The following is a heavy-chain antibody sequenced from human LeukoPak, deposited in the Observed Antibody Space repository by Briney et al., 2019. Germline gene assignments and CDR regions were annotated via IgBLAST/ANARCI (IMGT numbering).Heavy chain of an antibody. CDR2: IYYSGST. CDR3: ARGLPRYCSSTSCYTGYYYGMDV. D-gene: IGHD2-2*02. Sequence: PSETLSLTCTVSGGSISSYYWSWIRQPPGKGLEWIGYIYYSGSTNYNPSLKSRVTISVDTSKNQFSLKLSSVTAADTAVYYCARGLPRYCSSTSCYTGYYYGMDVWGQGTTVTVSS. V-gene: IGHV4-59*08. CDR1: GGSISSYY. J-gene: IGHJ6*02.